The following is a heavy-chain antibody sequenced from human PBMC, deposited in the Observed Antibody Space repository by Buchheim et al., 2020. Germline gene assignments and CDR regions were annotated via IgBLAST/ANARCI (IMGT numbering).Heavy chain of an antibody. CDR3: ATMVRGVPYYYYYGMDV. D-gene: IGHD3-10*01. CDR2: INHSGST. V-gene: IGHV4-34*01. CDR1: GGSFSGYY. Sequence: QVQLQQWGAGLLKPSETLSLTCAVYGGSFSGYYWSWIRQPPGKGLEWIGEINHSGSTNYNPSLKSRVTIYVDTSKNQFSLKLSSVTAADTAVYYCATMVRGVPYYYYYGMDVWGQGTT. J-gene: IGHJ6*02.